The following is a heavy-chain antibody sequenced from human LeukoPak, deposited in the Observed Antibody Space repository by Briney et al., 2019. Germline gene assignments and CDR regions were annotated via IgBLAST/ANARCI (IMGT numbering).Heavy chain of an antibody. CDR1: GFTFGDYA. CDR2: IRSKAYGGTT. V-gene: IGHV3-49*04. D-gene: IGHD3-22*01. CDR3: TSEITKYYYDSSGYYYFDC. J-gene: IGHJ4*02. Sequence: GGSLRLSCTASGFTFGDYAMSWVRQAPGKGLEWVGFIRSKAYGGTTEYAASVKGRFTISRDDSKSIAYLQMNSLKTEDTAVYYCTSEITKYYYDSSGYYYFDCWGQGTLVTVSS.